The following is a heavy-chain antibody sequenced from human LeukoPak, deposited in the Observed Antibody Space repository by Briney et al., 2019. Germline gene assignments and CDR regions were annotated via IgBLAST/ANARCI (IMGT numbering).Heavy chain of an antibody. Sequence: SETLSLTCTVSGGSISSYYWAWIRQPAGKGLEWIGRIYASGSTDYYSSLKSRVSMSVDTSKNQFSLKLSSVTAADTAVYYCARDWDDYGGNDPWFDPWGQGTLVTVSS. V-gene: IGHV4-4*07. CDR2: IYASGST. D-gene: IGHD4-23*01. CDR3: ARDWDDYGGNDPWFDP. CDR1: GGSISSYY. J-gene: IGHJ5*02.